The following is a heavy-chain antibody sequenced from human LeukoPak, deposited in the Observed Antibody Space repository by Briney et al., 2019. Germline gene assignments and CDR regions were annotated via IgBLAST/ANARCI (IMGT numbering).Heavy chain of an antibody. D-gene: IGHD2-2*01. J-gene: IGHJ5*02. CDR2: IKQDGSEK. V-gene: IGHV3-7*01. CDR1: GFTFSSYW. Sequence: PVGSLRLSCAASGFTFSSYWMSWVRQAPGKGLEWVTNIKQDGSEKYYVDSVKGRFTISRDNAKNSLYLQMNSLRAEDTAVYYCARAASTVVPAAFKWFDPWGQGTLVTVSS. CDR3: ARAASTVVPAAFKWFDP.